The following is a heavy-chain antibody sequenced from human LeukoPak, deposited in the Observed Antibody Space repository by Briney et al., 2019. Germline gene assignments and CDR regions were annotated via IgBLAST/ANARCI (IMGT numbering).Heavy chain of an antibody. CDR2: TYQRSKWYS. V-gene: IGHV6-1*01. CDR3: ARSGTYRFDY. Sequence: SQTLSLTCAISGDIVSSDSAAWNWTRQSPSRGLEWLGRTYQRSKWYSDYAVSVISRITIKPDTSKNQFSLHLNSVTPEDTAVYYCARSGTYRFDYWGQGTLVTVSS. CDR1: GDIVSSDSAA. D-gene: IGHD1-26*01. J-gene: IGHJ4*02.